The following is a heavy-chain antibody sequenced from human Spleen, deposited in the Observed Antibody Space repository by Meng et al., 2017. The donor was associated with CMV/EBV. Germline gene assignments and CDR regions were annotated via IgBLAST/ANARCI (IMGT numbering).Heavy chain of an antibody. J-gene: IGHJ4*02. D-gene: IGHD3-22*01. CDR1: GFTFSSYA. CDR3: AIEHYYDRSGYSHNFDY. V-gene: IGHV3-23*01. CDR2: ISGSGVST. Sequence: GSLRLSCAASGFTFSSYAMTWVRQAPGKGLEWVSSISGSGVSTDYADSVKGRFTISRDNSKNTLYLQMNSLRAEDTAVFYCAIEHYYDRSGYSHNFDYWGRGTLVTVSS.